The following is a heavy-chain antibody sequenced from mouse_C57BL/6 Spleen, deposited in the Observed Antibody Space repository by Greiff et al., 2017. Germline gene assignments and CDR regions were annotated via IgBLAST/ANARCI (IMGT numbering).Heavy chain of an antibody. CDR1: GYTFTSYW. J-gene: IGHJ4*01. CDR2: IYPGSGST. D-gene: IGHD2-3*01. CDR3: ARSMMVTSYYAMDY. Sequence: QVHVKQPGAELVKPGASVKMSCKASGYTFTSYWITWVKQRPGQGLEWIGDIYPGSGSTNYNEKFKSKATLTVDTSSSTAYMQLSSLTSEDSAVYYCARSMMVTSYYAMDYWGQGTSVTVSS. V-gene: IGHV1-55*01.